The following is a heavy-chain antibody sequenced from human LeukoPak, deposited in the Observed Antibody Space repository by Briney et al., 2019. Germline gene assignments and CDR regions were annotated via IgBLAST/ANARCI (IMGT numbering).Heavy chain of an antibody. Sequence: GGSLRLSCAASGFTFSSYAMSWVRQAPAKGLEWVSATDGSGGSAYYADSVKGRFTISRDNAKNSLYLQMNSLRAEDTALYYCARAPSSGYYFDYWGQGTLVTVSS. D-gene: IGHD3-22*01. V-gene: IGHV3-23*01. CDR1: GFTFSSYA. CDR3: ARAPSSGYYFDY. J-gene: IGHJ4*02. CDR2: TDGSGGSA.